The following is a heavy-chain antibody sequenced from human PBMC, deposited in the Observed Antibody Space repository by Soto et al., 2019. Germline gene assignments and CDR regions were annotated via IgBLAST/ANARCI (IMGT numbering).Heavy chain of an antibody. J-gene: IGHJ2*01. D-gene: IGHD2-15*01. Sequence: EEQLLESGGGLIQPGGSLRLACAASGFTFSSYAMTWVRQAPGKGLEWVSSISFSDGGTYYADSVKGRLTISRDISKNTLFLQMNSLRVEDTAVYYCVKDDRILGRRYFDLWGRGTLVTVSS. CDR1: GFTFSSYA. CDR2: ISFSDGGT. V-gene: IGHV3-23*01. CDR3: VKDDRILGRRYFDL.